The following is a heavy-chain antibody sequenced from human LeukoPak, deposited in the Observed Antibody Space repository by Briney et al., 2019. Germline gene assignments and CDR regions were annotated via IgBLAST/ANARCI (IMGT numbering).Heavy chain of an antibody. Sequence: GGSLRLSCAAPGFIFDNYAIHWVRKAPGKGLEWVSLISGDGGSTFYADSVRGRFTISRNNTRKSLSLQMSSLRSEDTALYYCARESETSGWYDYWGQGTLVTVSS. J-gene: IGHJ4*02. CDR2: ISGDGGST. V-gene: IGHV3-43*02. CDR1: GFIFDNYA. D-gene: IGHD6-19*01. CDR3: ARESETSGWYDY.